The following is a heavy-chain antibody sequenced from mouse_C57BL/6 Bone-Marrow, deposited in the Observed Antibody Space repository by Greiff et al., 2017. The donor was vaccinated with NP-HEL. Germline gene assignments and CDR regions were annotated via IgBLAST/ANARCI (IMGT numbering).Heavy chain of an antibody. CDR3: ARTPYAMDY. CDR2: IDPSDSYS. V-gene: IGHV1-50*01. CDR1: GYTFTSYW. Sequence: QVQLQQPGAELVKPGASVKLSCKASGYTFTSYWMQWVKQRPGQGLEWIGEIDPSDSYSNYNQKFKGKATLTVDTSSSTAYMKLSSLTAEDSAVYYCARTPYAMDYWGQGTSVTVSS. J-gene: IGHJ4*01.